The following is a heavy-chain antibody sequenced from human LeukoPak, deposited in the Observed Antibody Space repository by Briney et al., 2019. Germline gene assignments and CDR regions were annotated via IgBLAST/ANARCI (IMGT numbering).Heavy chain of an antibody. Sequence: ASVKVSCKASGYTFTRYAMHWVRQAPGQRLEWMGWINSGNANTKYSQKFQERVTITRDTPASTAYMELSSLRCEDTAVYYCAKEEYISSWYPSDYWGQGTLVTVSP. CDR1: GYTFTRYA. D-gene: IGHD6-13*01. V-gene: IGHV1-3*01. CDR2: INSGNANT. CDR3: AKEEYISSWYPSDY. J-gene: IGHJ4*02.